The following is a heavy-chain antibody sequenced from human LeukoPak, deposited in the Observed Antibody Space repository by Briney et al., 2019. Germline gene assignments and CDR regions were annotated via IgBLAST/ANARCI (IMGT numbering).Heavy chain of an antibody. D-gene: IGHD3-22*01. CDR1: GLTFNNYA. Sequence: GGSLRLSCAASGLTFNNYALTWIRQAPGKGLEWVSSISGRGGNTYYADSVKGRFTISRDDSKNTLFLQMNSLGAEDTAVYYCATGYSDSLRSPLDSWGQGTLVTVSS. CDR3: ATGYSDSLRSPLDS. J-gene: IGHJ5*01. CDR2: ISGRGGNT. V-gene: IGHV3-23*01.